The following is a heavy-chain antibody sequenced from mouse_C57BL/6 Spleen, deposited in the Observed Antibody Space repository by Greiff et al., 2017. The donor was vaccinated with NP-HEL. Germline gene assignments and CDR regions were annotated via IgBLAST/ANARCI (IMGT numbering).Heavy chain of an antibody. CDR3: ARSDYYGSSDDWYFDV. J-gene: IGHJ1*03. V-gene: IGHV1-58*01. CDR1: GYTFTSYG. Sequence: VQLQQSGAELVRPGSSVKMSCKTSGYTFTSYGINWVKQRPGQGLEWIGYIYIGNGYTEYNEKFKGKATLPSDTSSSTAYMQLSSLTSEDSAIYFCARSDYYGSSDDWYFDVWGTGTTVTVSS. CDR2: IYIGNGYT. D-gene: IGHD1-1*01.